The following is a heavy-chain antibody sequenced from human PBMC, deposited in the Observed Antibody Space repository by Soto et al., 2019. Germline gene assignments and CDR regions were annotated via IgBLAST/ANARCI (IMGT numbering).Heavy chain of an antibody. CDR2: IYYSGST. CDR1: GGSISSGDYY. CDR3: ARVRGRLLRFDP. J-gene: IGHJ5*02. D-gene: IGHD2-15*01. Sequence: SETLSLTCAVSGGSISSGDYYWSWIRQPPGKGLEWIGYIYYSGSTNYNPSLKSRVTISVDTSKNQFSLKLSSVTAADTAVYYCARVRGRLLRFDPWGQGTLVTVSS. V-gene: IGHV4-30-4*01.